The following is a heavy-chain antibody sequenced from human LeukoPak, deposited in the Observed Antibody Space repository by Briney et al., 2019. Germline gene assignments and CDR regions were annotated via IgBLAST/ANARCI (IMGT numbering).Heavy chain of an antibody. CDR2: IIPIFGTA. CDR1: GGTFSSYA. D-gene: IGHD2-2*02. Sequence: ASVKVSCKASGGTFSSYAISWVRQAPGQGLEWMGGIIPIFGTANYAQKFQGRVTITTDESTSTAYMELSSLRSEDTAEYYCASSADMVCSSTSCYTEGYYYYYMDVWGKGTTVTVSS. CDR3: ASSADMVCSSTSCYTEGYYYYYMDV. J-gene: IGHJ6*03. V-gene: IGHV1-69*05.